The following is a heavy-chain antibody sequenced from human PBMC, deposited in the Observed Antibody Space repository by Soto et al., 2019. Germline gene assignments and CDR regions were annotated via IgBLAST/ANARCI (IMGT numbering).Heavy chain of an antibody. D-gene: IGHD6-25*01. V-gene: IGHV1-69*12. CDR1: GGTFSSYA. CDR3: AGGTGSGWPYCYYGLDV. CDR2: IIPIFGTA. Sequence: QVQLVQSGAEVKKPGSSVKLSCKASGGTFSSYAISWVRQAPGQGLEWMGGIIPIFGTANYAQKFQGRVTINADVSTSAAYMKLSSLRSQDTAAYYCAGGTGSGWPYCYYGLDVWGQGTPVTVSS. J-gene: IGHJ6*02.